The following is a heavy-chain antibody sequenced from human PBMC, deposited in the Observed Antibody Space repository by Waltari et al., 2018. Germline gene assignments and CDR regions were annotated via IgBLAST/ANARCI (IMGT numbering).Heavy chain of an antibody. CDR2: IYYSGST. CDR3: ASSYCGGDCYPRGYYYYGMDV. CDR1: GGSISSYY. J-gene: IGHJ6*02. V-gene: IGHV4-59*01. Sequence: QVQLQESGPGLVKPSETLSLTCTVSGGSISSYYWSWIRQPPGKGREWIGYIYYSGSTNYNPSLKSRVTISVDTSKNQFSLKLSSVTAADTAVYYCASSYCGGDCYPRGYYYYGMDVWGQGTTVTVSS. D-gene: IGHD2-21*02.